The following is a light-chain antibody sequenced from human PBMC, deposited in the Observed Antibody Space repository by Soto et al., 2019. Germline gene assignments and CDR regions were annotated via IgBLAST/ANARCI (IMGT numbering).Light chain of an antibody. CDR2: EVR. CDR3: SAYTARSTLV. Sequence: QSASVSGSAGQSITISCSGTMRDVGAYNLVSWYQQHPGTAPKLIIYEVRNRPSGISSRFSGSRSGNTASLTISGLQYEDEGDYYCSAYTARSTLVFGGGTKLTVL. CDR1: MRDVGAYNL. V-gene: IGLV2-14*01. J-gene: IGLJ3*02.